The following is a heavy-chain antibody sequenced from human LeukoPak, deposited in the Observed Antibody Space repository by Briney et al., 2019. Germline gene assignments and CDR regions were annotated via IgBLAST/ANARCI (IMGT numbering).Heavy chain of an antibody. CDR2: ISSSDSTI. Sequence: GGSLRLSCAASGFTFSSYEMNWVRQAPGKELEWVSYISSSDSTIYYADSVKGRFTISRDNAKNSLCLQMNSLRAEDTAVYYCAELGITMIGGVWGKGTTVTISS. D-gene: IGHD3-10*02. CDR3: AELGITMIGGV. J-gene: IGHJ6*04. V-gene: IGHV3-48*03. CDR1: GFTFSSYE.